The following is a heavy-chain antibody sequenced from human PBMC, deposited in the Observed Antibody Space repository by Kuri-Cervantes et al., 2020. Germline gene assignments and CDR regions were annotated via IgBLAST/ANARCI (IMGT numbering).Heavy chain of an antibody. CDR2: INPNSGDT. D-gene: IGHD2-21*01. V-gene: IGHV1-2*02. Sequence: ASVKVSCKASGYTFTGYCIHWVRQAPGQGLEWMGWINPNSGDTNYAQKFQGRVTMTRDTSISTAYMELNRLTSDDTAVYYCARTAPVAFDAFEIWGQGTMVTVSS. CDR3: ARTAPVAFDAFEI. J-gene: IGHJ3*02. CDR1: GYTFTGYC.